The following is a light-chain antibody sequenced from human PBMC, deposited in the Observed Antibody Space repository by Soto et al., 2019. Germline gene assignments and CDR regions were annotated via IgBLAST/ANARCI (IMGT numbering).Light chain of an antibody. CDR1: QSVSSN. V-gene: IGKV3-15*01. CDR2: GAS. Sequence: EIVMTQSPATLSVSPGERATLSCRASQSVSSNLAWYQQKPDQAPRLLIYGASTRATGIPARFSGSGSGTEFTLTISSLQSEDFAVYYCQQSPLTFVGGTKVEIK. J-gene: IGKJ4*01. CDR3: QQSPLT.